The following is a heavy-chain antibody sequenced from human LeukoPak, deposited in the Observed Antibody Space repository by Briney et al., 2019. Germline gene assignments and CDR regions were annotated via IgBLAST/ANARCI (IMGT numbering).Heavy chain of an antibody. CDR3: AREGFKDHARLYDY. D-gene: IGHD3-10*01. V-gene: IGHV1-18*01. CDR2: ISAYNGNT. Sequence: GASVKVSCKASGYTFTSYGISWVRQAPGQGLEWMGWISAYNGNTNYAQKLQGRVTMTTDTSTSTVYMELSSLRSEDTAVYYCAREGFKDHARLYDYWGQGTLVTVSS. CDR1: GYTFTSYG. J-gene: IGHJ4*02.